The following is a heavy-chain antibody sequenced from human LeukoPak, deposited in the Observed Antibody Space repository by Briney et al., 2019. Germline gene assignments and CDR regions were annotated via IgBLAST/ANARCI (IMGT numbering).Heavy chain of an antibody. CDR2: ISGSGGST. D-gene: IGHD6-13*01. Sequence: GGSLRLSCTASGFTFSSYAMSWVRQAPGKGLEWVSTISGSGGSTYYADSVKGRFTISRDNAKNSLYLQMSSLRVEDTAVYYCARGAAGGDFDYWGQGTLVTVSS. CDR3: ARGAAGGDFDY. V-gene: IGHV3-23*01. CDR1: GFTFSSYA. J-gene: IGHJ4*02.